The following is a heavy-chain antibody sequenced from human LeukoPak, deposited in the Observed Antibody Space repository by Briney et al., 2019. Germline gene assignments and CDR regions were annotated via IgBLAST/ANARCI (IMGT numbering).Heavy chain of an antibody. Sequence: SGGSLRLSCAVSGFTVDSHFMTWVRQAPGKGLEWVSVIYRDGSTYYADSVEGRFTISRDNSKNTLHLQMNSLRTEDTAVYYCAQLPRDWGQGTLVTVSS. CDR3: AQLPRD. CDR1: GFTVDSHF. J-gene: IGHJ4*02. V-gene: IGHV3-66*02. CDR2: IYRDGST. D-gene: IGHD1-7*01.